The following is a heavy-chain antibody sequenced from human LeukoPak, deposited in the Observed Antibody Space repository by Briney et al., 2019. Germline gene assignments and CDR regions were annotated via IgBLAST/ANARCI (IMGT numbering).Heavy chain of an antibody. CDR2: INPNSGGT. Sequence: ASVKVSCKASGYTFTGYYMHWVRQAPGQGLEWMGRINPNSGGTSYAQKFQGRVTVTRDTSISTAYMELSRLRSDDTAVYYCARAAAGTYYYYYYMDVWGKGTTVTVSS. CDR3: ARAAAGTYYYYYYMDV. V-gene: IGHV1-2*06. D-gene: IGHD6-13*01. CDR1: GYTFTGYY. J-gene: IGHJ6*03.